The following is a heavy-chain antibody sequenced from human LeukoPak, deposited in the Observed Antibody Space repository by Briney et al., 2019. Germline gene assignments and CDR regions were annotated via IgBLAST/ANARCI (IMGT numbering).Heavy chain of an antibody. CDR2: ISGSGGST. V-gene: IGHV3-23*01. Sequence: GGFLRLSCAASGFTFSSYAMSWVRQAPGKGLEWVSAISGSGGSTYYADSVKGRFTISRDNSKNTLYLQMNSLRAEDTAVYYCAKGSGPAAIGGAVDYWGQGTLVTVSS. D-gene: IGHD2-2*01. CDR1: GFTFSSYA. CDR3: AKGSGPAAIGGAVDY. J-gene: IGHJ4*02.